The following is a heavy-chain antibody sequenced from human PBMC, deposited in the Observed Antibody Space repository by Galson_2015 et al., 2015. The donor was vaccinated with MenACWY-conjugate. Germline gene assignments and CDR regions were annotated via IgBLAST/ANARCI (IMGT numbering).Heavy chain of an antibody. D-gene: IGHD5-12*01. V-gene: IGHV3-23*01. CDR1: GFTFSSYA. J-gene: IGHJ4*02. CDR3: AIVVAPISSSSFDY. Sequence: SLRLSCAASGFTFSSYAMSWVRQAPGKGLEWVSAISGSGGSTYYADSVKGRFTISRDNSKNTLYLQMNSLRAEDTAVYYCAIVVAPISSSSFDYWGQGTLVTVSS. CDR2: ISGSGGST.